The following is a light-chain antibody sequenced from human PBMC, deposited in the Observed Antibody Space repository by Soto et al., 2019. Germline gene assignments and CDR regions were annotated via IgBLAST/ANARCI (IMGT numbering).Light chain of an antibody. CDR1: QSISSY. Sequence: DIQMTQSPSSLSASVGDRVTITCRASQSISSYLNWYQQKPGKAPKLLIYAASSLQSGVPSRFSGSGSGTDFTLTISSLQPADFATYYCQQSYSTPFTFGLGTKVDIK. J-gene: IGKJ3*01. CDR2: AAS. CDR3: QQSYSTPFT. V-gene: IGKV1-39*01.